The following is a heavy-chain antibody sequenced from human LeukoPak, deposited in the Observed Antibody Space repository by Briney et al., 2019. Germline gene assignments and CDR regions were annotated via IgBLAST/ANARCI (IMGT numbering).Heavy chain of an antibody. CDR3: AKGSYDSRGAFDY. D-gene: IGHD3-22*01. V-gene: IGHV3-30*18. CDR1: GFTFSSYG. J-gene: IGHJ4*02. Sequence: GGSLRLSCAASGFTFSSYGMHWVRQAPGKGLEWVAVISYDGSNKYYADSVKVRFTISRDNSKNTLYLQMNSLRAEDTAVYYCAKGSYDSRGAFDYWGQGTLVTVSS. CDR2: ISYDGSNK.